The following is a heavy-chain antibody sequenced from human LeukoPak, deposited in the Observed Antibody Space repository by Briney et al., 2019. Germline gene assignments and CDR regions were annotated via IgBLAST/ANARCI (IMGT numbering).Heavy chain of an antibody. CDR1: GFTFSSYA. J-gene: IGHJ2*01. D-gene: IGHD6-19*01. Sequence: GGSLRLSCAASGFTFSSYAMSWVRQAPGQGLEWVSAISGSGGSTYYADSVKGRFTISRDNSKNTLYLQMNSLRAEDTAVYYCAKDVRSSGSLYWYFDLWGRGTLVTVSS. CDR2: ISGSGGST. V-gene: IGHV3-23*01. CDR3: AKDVRSSGSLYWYFDL.